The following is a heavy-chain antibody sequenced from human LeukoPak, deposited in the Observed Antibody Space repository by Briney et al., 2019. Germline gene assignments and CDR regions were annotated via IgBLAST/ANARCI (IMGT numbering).Heavy chain of an antibody. J-gene: IGHJ4*02. CDR1: GGSISYSSYY. V-gene: IGHV4-39*01. CDR2: IYYSGST. CDR3: ARPHNYGDYEYYFDY. Sequence: SETLSLTCTVSGGSISYSSYYWGWIRQPPGKGLEWIGSIYYSGSTYYNPSLKSRVTISVDTSKNQFSLKLSSVTAADTAVYYCARPHNYGDYEYYFDYWGQGTLVTVSS. D-gene: IGHD4-17*01.